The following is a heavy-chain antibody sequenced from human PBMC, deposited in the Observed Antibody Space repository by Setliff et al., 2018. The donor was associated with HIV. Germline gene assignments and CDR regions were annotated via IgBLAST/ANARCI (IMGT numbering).Heavy chain of an antibody. CDR2: MYDGGTT. V-gene: IGHV3-53*01. CDR3: AKDRITGYYNFWSGPNFDY. Sequence: GGSLRLSCAVSGFTVSDNYMTWVRQAPGKRLEWVALMYDGGTTHYADSVKGRFTISRDNSENTLYLQMNSLRADDTAVYYCAKDRITGYYNFWSGPNFDYWGQGTLVTVSS. D-gene: IGHD3-3*01. J-gene: IGHJ4*02. CDR1: GFTVSDNY.